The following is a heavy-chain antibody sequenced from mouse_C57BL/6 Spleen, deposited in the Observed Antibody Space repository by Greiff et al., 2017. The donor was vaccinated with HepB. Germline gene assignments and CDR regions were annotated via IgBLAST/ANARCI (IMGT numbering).Heavy chain of an antibody. V-gene: IGHV5-17*01. J-gene: IGHJ4*01. D-gene: IGHD1-1*01. CDR2: ISSGSSTI. Sequence: EVQRVESGGGLVKPGGSLKLSCAASGFTFSDYGMHWVRQAPEKGLEWVAYISSGSSTIYYADTVKGRFTISRDNAKNTLFLQMTSLRSEDTAMYYCARGGRGYGSYYYAMDYWGQGTSVTVSS. CDR1: GFTFSDYG. CDR3: ARGGRGYGSYYYAMDY.